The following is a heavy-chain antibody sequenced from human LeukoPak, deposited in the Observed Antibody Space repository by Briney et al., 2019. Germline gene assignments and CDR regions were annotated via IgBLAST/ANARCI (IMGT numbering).Heavy chain of an antibody. V-gene: IGHV1-2*02. D-gene: IGHD3-10*01. CDR1: GYTFTGYY. CDR3: ARERVMVRGVRYIHFDY. Sequence: ASVKVSCKASGYTFTGYYMHWVRQAPGQGLEWMGWINPNSGGTNYAQKFQGRVTMTRDMSISTAYMELSRLRSDDTAVYYCARERVMVRGVRYIHFDYWGQGTLVTVSS. CDR2: INPNSGGT. J-gene: IGHJ4*02.